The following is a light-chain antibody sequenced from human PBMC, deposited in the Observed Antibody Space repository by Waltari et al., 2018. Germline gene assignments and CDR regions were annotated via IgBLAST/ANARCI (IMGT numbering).Light chain of an antibody. J-gene: IGKJ4*01. Sequence: DIVMTQTPLSLPVTPGEPASISCRSSQSLLHSNGITYLYWYLQKAGQPPRLLIYRVSNRMSGVPDRFSGSGSGTEFTLKISRMEADDVVVYYCMQGLQTLTFGGGTKVEIK. V-gene: IGKV2-29*02. CDR1: QSLLHSNGITY. CDR2: RVS. CDR3: MQGLQTLT.